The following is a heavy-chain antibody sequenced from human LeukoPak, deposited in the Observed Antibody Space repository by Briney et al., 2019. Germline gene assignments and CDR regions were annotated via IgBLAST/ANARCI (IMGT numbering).Heavy chain of an antibody. CDR2: ISFDGSDK. D-gene: IGHD6-19*01. CDR3: ARGSHNRRLDT. J-gene: IGHJ5*02. Sequence: HPGGSLRLSCAASGFTFSSYAMHWVRQAPGKGLEWVAVISFDGSDKYYADSVKGRFTISRDKSKNTLYLQMNSLRPEDTAVYYCARGSHNRRLDTWGQGTLVTVSS. CDR1: GFTFSSYA. V-gene: IGHV3-30-3*01.